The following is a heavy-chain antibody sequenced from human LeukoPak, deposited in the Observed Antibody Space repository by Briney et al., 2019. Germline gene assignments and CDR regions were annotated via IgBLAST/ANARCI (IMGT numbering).Heavy chain of an antibody. CDR2: INPNSGGT. CDR1: GYTFTGYY. Sequence: ASVKVSCKASGYTFTGYYMHWERQAPGQGLEWMGWINPNSGGTNYAQKFQGRVTMTRDTSISTAYMELSRLRSDDTAVYYCARDLPSPSGLRGDYFNYWGQGTLVTVSS. CDR3: ARDLPSPSGLRGDYFNY. V-gene: IGHV1-2*02. J-gene: IGHJ4*02. D-gene: IGHD6-19*01.